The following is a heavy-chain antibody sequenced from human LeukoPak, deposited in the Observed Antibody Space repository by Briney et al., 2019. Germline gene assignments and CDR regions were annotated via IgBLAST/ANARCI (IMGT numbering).Heavy chain of an antibody. V-gene: IGHV4-34*01. D-gene: IGHD4-17*01. Sequence: SETLSLTCTVSGGSISSYYWSWIRQPPGKGLEWIGEINHSGSTNYNPSLKSRVTISVDTSKNQFSLKLSSVTAADTAVYYCARGQGYGDYEFDYWGQGTLVTVSS. CDR1: GGSISSYY. J-gene: IGHJ4*02. CDR2: INHSGST. CDR3: ARGQGYGDYEFDY.